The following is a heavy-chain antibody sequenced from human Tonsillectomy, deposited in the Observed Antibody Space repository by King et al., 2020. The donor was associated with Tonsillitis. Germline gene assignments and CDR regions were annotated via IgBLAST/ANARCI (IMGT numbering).Heavy chain of an antibody. V-gene: IGHV5-10-1*03. D-gene: IGHD5-18*01. J-gene: IGHJ6*03. CDR3: AGLDTPSFYYYNNMDV. Sequence: EMQLVQSGAEVKKPGESLRISCKGSGYSFTSYWISWVRQMPGKGLEWMGRIDPSDSYTNYSPSFQGHVTISADKSISTAYLQWSSLKASDTAMYYCAGLDTPSFYYYNNMDVWGKGTTVTVSS. CDR1: GYSFTSYW. CDR2: IDPSDSYT.